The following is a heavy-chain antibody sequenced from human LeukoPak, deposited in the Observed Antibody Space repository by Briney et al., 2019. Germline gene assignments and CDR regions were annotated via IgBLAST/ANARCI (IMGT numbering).Heavy chain of an antibody. CDR3: ASPGYCSSTSCYPYYFDY. CDR1: GFSFSSYG. D-gene: IGHD2-2*01. Sequence: PGGPLRLSCAASGFSFSSYGMSWVRQPPGKGLEWIGSIYYSGSTYYNPSLKSRVTISVDTSKNQFSLKLSSVTAADTAVYYCASPGYCSSTSCYPYYFDYWGQGTLVTVSS. V-gene: IGHV4-39*01. CDR2: IYYSGST. J-gene: IGHJ4*02.